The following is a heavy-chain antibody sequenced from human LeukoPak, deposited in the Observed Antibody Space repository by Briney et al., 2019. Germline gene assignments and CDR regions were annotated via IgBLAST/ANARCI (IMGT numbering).Heavy chain of an antibody. CDR1: GFTFSSYA. CDR2: ISGSGGST. Sequence: GGSLRLSCAASGFTFSSYAMSWVRQAPGKGLEWVSAISGSGGSTYYADSVKGRFTISRDNSKNTLYLQMNSLRAEDTAVYYCARDFVPDYYGSGTYGMDVWGQGTTVTVSS. D-gene: IGHD3-10*01. J-gene: IGHJ6*02. V-gene: IGHV3-23*01. CDR3: ARDFVPDYYGSGTYGMDV.